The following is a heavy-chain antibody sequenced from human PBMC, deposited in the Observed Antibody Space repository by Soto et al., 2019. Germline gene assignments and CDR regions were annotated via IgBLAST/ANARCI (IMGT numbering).Heavy chain of an antibody. CDR3: ARNRFITATYAYYFAS. D-gene: IGHD3-22*01. V-gene: IGHV3-53*01. J-gene: IGHJ4*02. Sequence: GSLRLFCAGSGFTVSNNYMPWVRPPPGKGLEWVSIIYTRGPAYYADSVKGRFTIYRDRSQDTVFLQMNNLTDQDTANYYCARNRFITATYAYYFASWGQATLVTVSS. CDR1: GFTVSNNY. CDR2: IYTRGPA.